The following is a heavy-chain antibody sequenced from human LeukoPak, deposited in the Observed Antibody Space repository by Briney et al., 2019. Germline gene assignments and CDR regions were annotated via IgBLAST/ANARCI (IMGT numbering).Heavy chain of an antibody. V-gene: IGHV3-11*06. CDR3: AGASASYFDY. Sequence: PGGSLRLSCAASGFTFSDYYMSWIRQAPGKGLEWVSYISSSSSGYTNYADSVKGRFTISRDNAKNSLYLQLNSLRAEDTGVYYCAGASASYFDYWGQGTLVTVSS. CDR2: ISSSSSGYT. CDR1: GFTFSDYY. J-gene: IGHJ4*02.